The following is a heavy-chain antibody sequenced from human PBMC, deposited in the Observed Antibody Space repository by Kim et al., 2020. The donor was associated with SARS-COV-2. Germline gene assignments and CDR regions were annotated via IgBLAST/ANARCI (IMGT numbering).Heavy chain of an antibody. CDR3: AKSALYGSGSQN. CDR2: ISASGGST. CDR1: GFTFGSYA. V-gene: IGHV3-23*01. Sequence: GGSLRLSCAASGFTFGSYAMSWVRQAPGKGLEWVSGISASGGSTYYADSVKGRFTVSRDNSKNTLYLQMNSLRAEDTAVYYCAKSALYGSGSQNWGQGTLVTVSS. J-gene: IGHJ4*02. D-gene: IGHD3-10*01.